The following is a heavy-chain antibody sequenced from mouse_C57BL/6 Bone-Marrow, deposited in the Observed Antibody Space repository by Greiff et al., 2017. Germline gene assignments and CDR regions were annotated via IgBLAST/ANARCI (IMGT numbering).Heavy chain of an antibody. J-gene: IGHJ2*01. CDR1: GYTFTSYG. CDR3: ATVWLRRGY. V-gene: IGHV1-81*01. CDR2: IYPRSGNT. D-gene: IGHD2-2*01. Sequence: QVQLQQSGAELARPGASVKLSCKASGYTFTSYGISWVKQRTGQGLEWIGEIYPRSGNTYYNEKFKGKATLTADKSSSTAYMELRSLTSEDSAVYFCATVWLRRGYWGQGTTLTVSS.